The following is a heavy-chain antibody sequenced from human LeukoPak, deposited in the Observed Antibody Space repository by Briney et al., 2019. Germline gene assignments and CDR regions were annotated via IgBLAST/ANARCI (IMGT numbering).Heavy chain of an antibody. CDR1: GDSVSSNSAS. Sequence: SQTLSLTCVISGDSVSSNSASWNWIRQSPSRGLEWLGRTYYRSKWYNDYAVSVRSRININPDTSRNQFSLQLNSVTPEDTAVYYCARDAILRPYITSRMSEAFDVWGQGTMATVSS. J-gene: IGHJ3*01. D-gene: IGHD3-3*01. V-gene: IGHV6-1*01. CDR2: TYYRSKWYN. CDR3: ARDAILRPYITSRMSEAFDV.